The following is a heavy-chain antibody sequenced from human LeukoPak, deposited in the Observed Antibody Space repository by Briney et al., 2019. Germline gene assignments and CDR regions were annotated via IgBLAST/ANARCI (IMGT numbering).Heavy chain of an antibody. D-gene: IGHD5-12*01. CDR2: IIPIFGTA. CDR3: AREKYRGYDSLCFDY. V-gene: IGHV1-69*13. CDR1: GGTFSSST. J-gene: IGHJ4*02. Sequence: ASVKVSCKASGGTFSSSTISWVRQAPGQGLEWMGGIIPIFGTANYAQKIQGRVTITADESTRTAYMELSTLRSEDTAVYYCAREKYRGYDSLCFDYWGQGTLVTVSS.